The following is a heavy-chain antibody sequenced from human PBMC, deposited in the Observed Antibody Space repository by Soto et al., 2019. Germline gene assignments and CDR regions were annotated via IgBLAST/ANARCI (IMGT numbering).Heavy chain of an antibody. CDR3: ARRLYYDSSGFEGGGMDV. D-gene: IGHD3-22*01. Sequence: PSETLSLTCTVSGGSISSSSYYWGWIRQPPGKGLEWIGSIYYSGSTYNPSLKSRVTISVDTSKNQFSLKLSSVTAADTAVYYCARRLYYDSSGFEGGGMDVWGQGTTVTVSS. CDR2: IYYSGST. CDR1: GGSISSSSYY. J-gene: IGHJ6*02. V-gene: IGHV4-39*01.